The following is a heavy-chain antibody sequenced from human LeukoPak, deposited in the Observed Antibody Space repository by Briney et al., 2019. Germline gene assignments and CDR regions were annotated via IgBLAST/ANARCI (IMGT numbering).Heavy chain of an antibody. CDR2: INTNTGNP. Sequence: ASVKVSCKASGYTFTSYAMNWVRQAPGQGLEWMGWINTNTGNPTYAQGFTGRFVFSLDTSVSTAYLQISSLKAEDTAVYYCARDRNPELWFGELPYFDYWGQGTLVTVSS. CDR3: ARDRNPELWFGELPYFDY. D-gene: IGHD3-10*01. V-gene: IGHV7-4-1*02. J-gene: IGHJ4*02. CDR1: GYTFTSYA.